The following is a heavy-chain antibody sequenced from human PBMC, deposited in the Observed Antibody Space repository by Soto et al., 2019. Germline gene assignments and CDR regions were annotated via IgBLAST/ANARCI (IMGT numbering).Heavy chain of an antibody. CDR1: GGSFSGYY. D-gene: IGHD3-3*01. J-gene: IGHJ6*02. CDR3: ASLRFLEWLLSDGGNYYGMDV. CDR2: INHSGST. V-gene: IGHV4-34*01. Sequence: SETLSLTCAVYGGSFSGYYWSWIRQPPGKGLEWIGEINHSGSTNYNPSLKSRVTISVDTSKNQFSLKLSSVTAADTAVYYCASLRFLEWLLSDGGNYYGMDVWGQGTTVTVSS.